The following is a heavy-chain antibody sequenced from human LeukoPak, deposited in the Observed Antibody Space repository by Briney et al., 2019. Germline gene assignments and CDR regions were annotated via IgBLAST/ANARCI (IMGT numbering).Heavy chain of an antibody. D-gene: IGHD3-9*01. CDR3: ATALLRYFDFRYDY. J-gene: IGHJ4*02. Sequence: ASVKVSCKVPGYTLTELSMHWVRQAPGKGLEWMGGFDPEDGETIYAQKFQGRVTMTEDTSTDTAYMELSSLRSEDTAVYYCATALLRYFDFRYDYWGQGTLVTVSS. CDR1: GYTLTELS. CDR2: FDPEDGET. V-gene: IGHV1-24*01.